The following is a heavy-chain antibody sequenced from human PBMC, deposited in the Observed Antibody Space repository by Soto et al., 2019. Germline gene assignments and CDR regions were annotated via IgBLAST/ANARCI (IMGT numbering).Heavy chain of an antibody. V-gene: IGHV3-30*18. CDR2: ISYDGSNK. Sequence: GGSLRLSCAASGFTFSSYGMHWVRQAPGKGLEWVAVISYDGSNKYYADSVKGRFTISRDNSKNTLYLQMNSLRAEDTAVYYCAKPTRITRGGGYFDYWGQGTLVTVSS. CDR1: GFTFSSYG. J-gene: IGHJ4*02. CDR3: AKPTRITRGGGYFDY. D-gene: IGHD3-3*01.